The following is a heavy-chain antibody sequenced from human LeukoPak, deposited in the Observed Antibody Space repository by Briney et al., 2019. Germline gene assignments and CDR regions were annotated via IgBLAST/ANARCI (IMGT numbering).Heavy chain of an antibody. CDR3: TTGKGPYYDLYYGMDV. J-gene: IGHJ6*02. V-gene: IGHV3-15*07. Sequence: GALRLSCAASGFTFSIYSMNWVRQAPGKGLEWVGRIKSKTDGGTTDYAAPVKGRFTISRDNSKNTLYLQMNSPKTEDTAVYYCTTGKGPYYDLYYGMDVWGQGTTVTVSS. D-gene: IGHD3-22*01. CDR2: IKSKTDGGTT. CDR1: GFTFSIYS.